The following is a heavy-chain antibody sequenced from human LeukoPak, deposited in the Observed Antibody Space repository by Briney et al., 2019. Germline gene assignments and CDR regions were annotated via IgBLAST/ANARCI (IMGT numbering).Heavy chain of an antibody. Sequence: GGSLRLSCAASGFTFSSYWMNWVRQAPGKGLEWVANIKQDGSEEYYVDSVKGRFTISRDNAKNSLYLQMNSLRAEDTAVYYCAKSGYSYGYYHMDVWGKGTTVTISS. J-gene: IGHJ6*03. D-gene: IGHD5-18*01. V-gene: IGHV3-7*01. CDR3: AKSGYSYGYYHMDV. CDR1: GFTFSSYW. CDR2: IKQDGSEE.